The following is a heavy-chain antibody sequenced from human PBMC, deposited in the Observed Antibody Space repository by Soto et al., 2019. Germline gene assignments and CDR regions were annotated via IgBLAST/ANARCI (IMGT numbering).Heavy chain of an antibody. CDR3: ARVERGSATSVVDAFDI. Sequence: QVQLQQWGAGLLKPSETLSLTCAVFGGSVNSGNYYWSWIRQPPGKGLEWNGEMSHSGGTHFNPSIKRRVTQAVETSKNQFALKISSVATADTAQYYCARVERGSATSVVDAFDIWGSEAIFNVSS. CDR2: MSHSGGT. J-gene: IGHJ3*02. D-gene: IGHD1-1*01. CDR1: GGSVNSGNYY. V-gene: IGHV4-34*01.